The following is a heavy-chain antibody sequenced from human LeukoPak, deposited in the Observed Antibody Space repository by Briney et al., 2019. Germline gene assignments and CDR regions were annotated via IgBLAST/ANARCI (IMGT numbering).Heavy chain of an antibody. CDR1: GFTFSSYW. CDR3: ARVGFYCSSTSCYKDAFDI. CDR2: IKQDGSEK. J-gene: IGHJ3*02. Sequence: GGSLRLSCAASGFTFSSYWMSWVRQAPGKGLGWVANIKQDGSEKYYVDSVKGRFTISRDNAKNSLYLQMNSLRAEDTAVYYCARVGFYCSSTSCYKDAFDIWGQGTMVTVSS. V-gene: IGHV3-7*04. D-gene: IGHD2-2*02.